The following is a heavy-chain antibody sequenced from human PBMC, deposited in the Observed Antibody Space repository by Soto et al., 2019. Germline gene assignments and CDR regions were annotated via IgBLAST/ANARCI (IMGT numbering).Heavy chain of an antibody. J-gene: IGHJ4*02. CDR1: GYSFTNYP. D-gene: IGHD3-22*01. V-gene: IGHV1-18*01. CDR3: ARAITMMFLAPDY. Sequence: QVNLVQSGAEVRKPGASVKVSCKASGYSFTNYPIAWVRRAPGQGLEWMGWISAYSGDTNYAQKFQGRVTMTRDTSTTTAYLELRSLRSDDTAVYYCARAITMMFLAPDYWGQGTLVTVSS. CDR2: ISAYSGDT.